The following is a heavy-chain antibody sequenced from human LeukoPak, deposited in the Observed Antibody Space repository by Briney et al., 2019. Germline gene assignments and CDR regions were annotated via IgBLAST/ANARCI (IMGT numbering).Heavy chain of an antibody. Sequence: TGGSLRLSCAASGFTFSTYAMSWVRQVPGKGLEWVSGISNTAGFTYYADSVKDRFTISRDNSKNTLYLQLNSLRAEDTAVYYCAKSNYYCSDSCQPDDAFDVWGQGTMVTVSS. D-gene: IGHD2-15*01. J-gene: IGHJ3*01. V-gene: IGHV3-23*01. CDR2: ISNTAGFT. CDR1: GFTFSTYA. CDR3: AKSNYYCSDSCQPDDAFDV.